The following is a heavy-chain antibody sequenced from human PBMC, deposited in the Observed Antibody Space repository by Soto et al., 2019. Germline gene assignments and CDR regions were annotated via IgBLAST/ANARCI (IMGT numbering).Heavy chain of an antibody. J-gene: IGHJ6*02. V-gene: IGHV1-2*04. D-gene: IGHD6-13*01. CDR3: ARDRWGSWQIKQTPYYYYHYGMDV. CDR2: INPNSGGT. CDR1: GYTFTGYY. Sequence: ASVKVSCKASGYTFTGYYMHWVRQAPGQGLEWMGWINPNSGGTNYAQKFQGWVTMTRDTSISTAYMELSRLRSDDTAVYYCARDRWGSWQIKQTPYYYYHYGMDVWGQGTTVTVSS.